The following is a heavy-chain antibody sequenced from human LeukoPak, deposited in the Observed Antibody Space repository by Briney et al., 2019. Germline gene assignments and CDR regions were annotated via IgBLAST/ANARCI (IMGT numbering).Heavy chain of an antibody. V-gene: IGHV1-18*01. J-gene: IGHJ4*02. Sequence: GASVRVSCTASGYTFTSYCIIWLRQAPGEGVEGLGWISTYNGNTNYAQKLQGRVTMTTDTSTSTAYMELRSLRSDDTAVYYCGRDFTLSAAIGAYFDYWGQGTLVTVSS. CDR2: ISTYNGNT. CDR3: GRDFTLSAAIGAYFDY. D-gene: IGHD2-2*02. CDR1: GYTFTSYC.